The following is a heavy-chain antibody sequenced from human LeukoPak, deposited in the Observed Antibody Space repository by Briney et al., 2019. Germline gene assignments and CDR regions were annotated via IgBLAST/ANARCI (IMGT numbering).Heavy chain of an antibody. V-gene: IGHV4-4*07. CDR3: ARERSGYDPYHFDY. J-gene: IGHJ4*02. CDR1: GGSISGYY. Sequence: SETLSLTCTVSGGSISGYYWSWIRQPAGKGLECIGRIYTSGSTNYNPSLKSRVTMSVDTSKNQFSLKLSSVTAADTAVYYCARERSGYDPYHFDYWGQGTLVTVSS. CDR2: IYTSGST. D-gene: IGHD5-12*01.